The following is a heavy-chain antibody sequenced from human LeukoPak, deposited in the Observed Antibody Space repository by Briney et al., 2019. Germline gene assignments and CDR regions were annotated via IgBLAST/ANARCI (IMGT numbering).Heavy chain of an antibody. V-gene: IGHV1-18*01. CDR3: AREGAMVRGVEPGPPLDY. Sequence: ASVKVSCKASGYTFTNYGISWVRQAPGQGLEXXXXXXXYNGNTNYAQKLQGRVTMTTDTSTSTTYMELRSLRSDDTAVYYCAREGAMVRGVEPGPPLDYWGQGTLVTVSS. CDR1: GYTFTNYG. CDR2: XXXYNGNT. J-gene: IGHJ4*02. D-gene: IGHD3-10*01.